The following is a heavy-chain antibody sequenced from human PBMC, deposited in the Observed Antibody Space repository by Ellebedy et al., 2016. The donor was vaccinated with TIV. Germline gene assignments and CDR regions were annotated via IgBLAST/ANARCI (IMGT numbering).Heavy chain of an antibody. CDR3: AAPGSYASTVWFDP. CDR2: INPNSGGT. V-gene: IGHV1-2*02. Sequence: AASVKVSCKASGYTFTGYYMHWVRQAPGQGLEWMGWINPNSGGTNYAQKFQGRVTMTRDTSIVTAYMELSRLRSDDTAVYYCAAPGSYASTVWFDPWGQGTLVTVSS. J-gene: IGHJ5*02. CDR1: GYTFTGYY. D-gene: IGHD3-16*01.